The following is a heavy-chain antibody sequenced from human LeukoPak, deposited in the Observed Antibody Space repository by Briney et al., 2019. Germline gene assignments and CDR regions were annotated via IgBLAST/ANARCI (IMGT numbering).Heavy chain of an antibody. CDR1: GGSISSYY. CDR2: IYYSGST. CDR3: ARAPQTYYYDSSGYRAYYYYGMDV. Sequence: PSETLSLTCTVSGGSISSYYWSWIRQPPGKGLEWIGYIYYSGSTNYNPSLKSRVTISVGTSKNQFSLKLSSVTAADTAVYYCARAPQTYYYDSSGYRAYYYYGMDVWGQGTTVTVSS. J-gene: IGHJ6*02. V-gene: IGHV4-59*01. D-gene: IGHD3-22*01.